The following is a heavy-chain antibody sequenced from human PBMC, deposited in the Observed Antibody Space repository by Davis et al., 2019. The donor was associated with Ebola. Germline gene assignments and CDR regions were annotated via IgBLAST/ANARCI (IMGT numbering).Heavy chain of an antibody. CDR3: ARVPTKGYCSSTSCFCDY. D-gene: IGHD2-2*01. J-gene: IGHJ4*02. V-gene: IGHV1-18*04. Sequence: ASVKVSCKASGYTFTSYGISWVRQAPGQGLEWMGWISAYNGNTNYAQKLQGRVTMTTDTSTSTAYMELRSLRSDDTAVYYCARVPTKGYCSSTSCFCDYWGQGTLVTVSS. CDR2: ISAYNGNT. CDR1: GYTFTSYG.